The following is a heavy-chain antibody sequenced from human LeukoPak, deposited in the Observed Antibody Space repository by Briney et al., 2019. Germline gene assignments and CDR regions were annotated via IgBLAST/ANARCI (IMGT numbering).Heavy chain of an antibody. D-gene: IGHD3-22*01. Sequence: TVKVSCKVSGGTFSSYAISWVRQAPGQGLEWMGRIIPIFGTANYAQKFQGRVAITTDESTSTAYMELSSLRSEDTAVYYCAREAQIRSSGYSFAYWGQGTLVTV. J-gene: IGHJ4*02. CDR2: IIPIFGTA. CDR1: GGTFSSYA. V-gene: IGHV1-69*05. CDR3: AREAQIRSSGYSFAY.